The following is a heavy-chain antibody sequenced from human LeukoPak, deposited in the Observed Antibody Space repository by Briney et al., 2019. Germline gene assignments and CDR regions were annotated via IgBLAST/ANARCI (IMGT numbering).Heavy chain of an antibody. D-gene: IGHD3-10*01. Sequence: ASVKVSCKASGYTFTSYGVSWVRQAPGQGLEWMGWISAYNGNTNYAQKLQGRVTMTTDTSTSTAYMELRSLRSDDTAVYYCARDRIYGSGSYYNYWGQGTLVTGSS. CDR3: ARDRIYGSGSYYNY. CDR1: GYTFTSYG. J-gene: IGHJ4*02. V-gene: IGHV1-18*01. CDR2: ISAYNGNT.